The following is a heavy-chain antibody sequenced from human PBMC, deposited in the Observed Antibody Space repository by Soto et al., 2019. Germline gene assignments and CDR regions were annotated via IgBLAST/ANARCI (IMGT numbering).Heavy chain of an antibody. CDR3: STRAYDTNGYYRFDP. CDR2: INHSGRV. J-gene: IGHJ5*01. D-gene: IGHD3-22*01. CDR1: GGSFSGHS. V-gene: IGHV4-34*01. Sequence: SETLSLTCAIYGGSFSGHSWTWIRQSPGKGLEWIGDINHSGRVNYSPSLKSRVTISLDTSKNQFSLTLSAVAAADTAMYYCSTRAYDTNGYYRFDPWGQGTLVTVSS.